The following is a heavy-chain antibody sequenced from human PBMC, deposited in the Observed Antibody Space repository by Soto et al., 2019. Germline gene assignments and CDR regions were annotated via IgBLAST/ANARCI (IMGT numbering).Heavy chain of an antibody. CDR1: GGTFSSYA. V-gene: IGHV1-46*01. D-gene: IGHD3-22*01. CDR2: INPSGGRT. CDR3: AGLYHYDSSGYYDY. J-gene: IGHJ4*02. Sequence: ASVKVSCKASGGTFSSYAISWVRQAPGQGLEWMGLINPSGGRTTYAQKFQGRVTMTRDTSTSTFHMELSSLTSEDTAVYYCAGLYHYDSSGYYDYWGQGTLVTVSS.